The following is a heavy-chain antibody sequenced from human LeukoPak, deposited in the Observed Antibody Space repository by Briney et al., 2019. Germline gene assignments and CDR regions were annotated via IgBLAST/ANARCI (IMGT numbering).Heavy chain of an antibody. CDR2: INHSGST. D-gene: IGHD1-20*01. Sequence: SETLSLTCAVYGGSFSGYYWSWIRQPPGKGLERIGEINHSGSTNYNPSLKSRVTISVDTSKNQFSLKLSSVTAADTAVYYCARYNWNYYYGMDVWGQGTTVTVSS. V-gene: IGHV4-34*01. CDR3: ARYNWNYYYGMDV. J-gene: IGHJ6*02. CDR1: GGSFSGYY.